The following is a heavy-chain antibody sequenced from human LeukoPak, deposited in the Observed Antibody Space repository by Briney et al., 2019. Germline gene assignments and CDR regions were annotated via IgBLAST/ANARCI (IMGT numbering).Heavy chain of an antibody. V-gene: IGHV3-30*02. CDR3: ARDRGKDYFDS. D-gene: IGHD4-23*01. CDR2: VRNDGSDT. Sequence: PGGSLRLSCTTSGLTFTSHGFHWLRQVVGKRLEWVAFVRNDGSDTYHANSVKGRFSDSRDDSKNTLYLQMNSLRPEDTAIYYCARDRGKDYFDSWGQGTQVTVSS. J-gene: IGHJ4*02. CDR1: GLTFTSHG.